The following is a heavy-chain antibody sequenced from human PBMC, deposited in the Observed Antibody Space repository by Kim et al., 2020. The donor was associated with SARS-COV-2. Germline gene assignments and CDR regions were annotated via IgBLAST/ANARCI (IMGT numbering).Heavy chain of an antibody. CDR1: GFTFSNHA. CDR2: VSDSGYST. J-gene: IGHJ4*01. V-gene: IGHV3-23*01. D-gene: IGHD1-26*01. CDR3: AKEGLLDGSYRDPFDS. Sequence: GGSLRLSCAASGFTFSNHAMHWVRQVPGKGLEWLSVVSDSGYSTYYADSVKGRFTISRDNSKNTTFLRMNSLRAEYTAIYFCAKEGLLDGSYRDPFDSWCQGNLVAVSS.